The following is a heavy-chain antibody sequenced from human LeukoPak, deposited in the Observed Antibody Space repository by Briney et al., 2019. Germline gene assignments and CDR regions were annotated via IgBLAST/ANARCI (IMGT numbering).Heavy chain of an antibody. V-gene: IGHV1-2*04. J-gene: IGHJ4*02. CDR3: ARDPGSSWPYYFGY. CDR1: GYTFTGYY. D-gene: IGHD6-13*01. Sequence: ASVKVSCKASGYTFTGYYMHWVRQAPGQGLEWMGWINPNSGGTNYAQKFQGWVTMTRDTSFGTAYMELSRLRSDDTAVYYCARDPGSSWPYYFGYWGQGTLVTVSS. CDR2: INPNSGGT.